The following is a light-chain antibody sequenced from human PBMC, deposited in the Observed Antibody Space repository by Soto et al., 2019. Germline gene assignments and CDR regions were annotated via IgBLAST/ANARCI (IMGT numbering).Light chain of an antibody. CDR1: TSDVGGYNY. V-gene: IGLV2-8*01. J-gene: IGLJ2*01. CDR3: SSYVGSNFPVL. Sequence: QSVLTQPPSASGSPGQSVTISCTGTTSDVGGYNYVSWYQQHPGKAPKLLVYDVDKRPSGVPDRFSGSKSGNTASLTVSGLQAEDEAYYYCSSYVGSNFPVLFGGGTKRTVL. CDR2: DVD.